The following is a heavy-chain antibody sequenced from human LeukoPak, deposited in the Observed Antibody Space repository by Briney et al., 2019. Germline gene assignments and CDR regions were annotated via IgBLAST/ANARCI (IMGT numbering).Heavy chain of an antibody. CDR1: GGSFSGYS. D-gene: IGHD5-24*01. Sequence: SETLSLTCAVYGGSFSGYSWTWIRQPSGKGLEWIGEIDRSGSTNYNPSLKSRLTISVDTSKNQFSLKLSSVTAADTAVYYCARGSAIGLAYWGQGNLVTVSS. CDR2: IDRSGST. V-gene: IGHV4-34*01. CDR3: ARGSAIGLAY. J-gene: IGHJ4*02.